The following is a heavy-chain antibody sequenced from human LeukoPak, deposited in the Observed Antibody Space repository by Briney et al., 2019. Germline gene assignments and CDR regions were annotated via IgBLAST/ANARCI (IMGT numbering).Heavy chain of an antibody. D-gene: IGHD6-13*01. CDR2: INPNSGGT. Sequence: ASVKVSCKASGYTFTGYYMHWVRQAPGQGLEWMGWINPNSGGTNYAQKFQGRVTMTRDTSISTACMELSRLRSDDTAVYYCAREFDSSSGGDYWGQGTLVTVSS. CDR3: AREFDSSSGGDY. V-gene: IGHV1-2*02. J-gene: IGHJ4*02. CDR1: GYTFTGYY.